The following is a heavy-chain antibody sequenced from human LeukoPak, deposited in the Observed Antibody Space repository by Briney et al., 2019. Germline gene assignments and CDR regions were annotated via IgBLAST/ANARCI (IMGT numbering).Heavy chain of an antibody. D-gene: IGHD3-22*01. CDR1: GFTFSSYA. V-gene: IGHV3-30*03. J-gene: IGHJ1*01. CDR3: ARAPYPYYYESSGYFEN. CDR2: ITYDGSVK. Sequence: GGSLRLSCASSGFTFSSYAMHWVRQAPGKGLEWLALITYDGSVKYYRDSVRGRFTISRDNSKNTLYLQMNSLRTEDTAVYACARAPYPYYYESSGYFENWGRGTRVTVSS.